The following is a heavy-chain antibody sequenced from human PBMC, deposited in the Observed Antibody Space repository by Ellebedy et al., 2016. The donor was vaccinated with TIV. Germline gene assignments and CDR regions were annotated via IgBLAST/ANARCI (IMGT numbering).Heavy chain of an antibody. Sequence: GGSLRLSXAASGFTFSSYAMSWVRQAPGKGLEWVSAISGSGGSTYYADSVKGRFTISRDNSKNTLYLQMNSLRAEEKAVYYCAKGTSYYGLDYFNYWGQGTLVTVSS. CDR2: ISGSGGST. J-gene: IGHJ4*02. V-gene: IGHV3-23*01. D-gene: IGHD1-26*01. CDR1: GFTFSSYA. CDR3: AKGTSYYGLDYFNY.